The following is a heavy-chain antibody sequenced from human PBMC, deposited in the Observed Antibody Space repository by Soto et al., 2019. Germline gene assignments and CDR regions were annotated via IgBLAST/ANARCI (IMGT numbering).Heavy chain of an antibody. CDR2: IVPIFGTA. Sequence: QVQLVQSGAEVKKPGSSVNVSCKASGGTFSSYAISWVRQAPGQGLEWMGGIVPIFGTANYAQKFQGRVTITAHESTSTAYLELSSLTSEDTAVYYCARWPSSTSCCGDYWGQGTLVTVSS. J-gene: IGHJ4*02. CDR1: GGTFSSYA. CDR3: ARWPSSTSCCGDY. V-gene: IGHV1-69*01. D-gene: IGHD2-2*01.